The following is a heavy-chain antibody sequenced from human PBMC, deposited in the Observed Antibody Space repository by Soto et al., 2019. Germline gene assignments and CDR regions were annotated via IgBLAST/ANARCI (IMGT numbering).Heavy chain of an antibody. CDR1: GGSFSGYY. CDR3: ARGVYCSSTSCYWGMDV. Sequence: SETLSLTCAVYGGSFSGYYRSWIRRPPGRGLEWIGEIHHSGSTNYSPSLKSRVTISLDTFTNQISLQLSSVTAADTAVYYCARGVYCSSTSCYWGMDVWGQGTTVTVSS. CDR2: IHHSGST. J-gene: IGHJ6*02. V-gene: IGHV4-34*01. D-gene: IGHD2-2*01.